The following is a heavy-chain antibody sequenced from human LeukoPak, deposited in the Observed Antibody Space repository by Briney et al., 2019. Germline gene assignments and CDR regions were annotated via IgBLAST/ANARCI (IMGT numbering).Heavy chain of an antibody. J-gene: IGHJ4*02. D-gene: IGHD1-14*01. V-gene: IGHV3-30*03. CDR3: TTDISAVLY. CDR1: GFTFSSYG. Sequence: PGRSLRLSCAASGFTFSSYGMHWVRQAPGKGLEWVAVISYDGSNKYHADSVKGRFTISRDSSKSTLCLQMNSLRAEDTAVYYCTTDISAVLYWGQGTLVTVSS. CDR2: ISYDGSNK.